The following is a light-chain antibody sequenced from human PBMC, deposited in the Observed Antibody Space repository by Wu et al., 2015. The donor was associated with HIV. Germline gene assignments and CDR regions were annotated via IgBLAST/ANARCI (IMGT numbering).Light chain of an antibody. J-gene: IGKJ5*01. CDR1: QDIFTY. Sequence: AIQLTQSPSSLSASIGDRVNITCRASQDIFTYLAWYQQTPGKAPRVLIYDASTLQSGVSPRFSGSGSGAHFTLTISGLQREDFAIYYCQQLNSSPLTFGQGSRLEIK. CDR3: QQLNSSPLT. CDR2: DAS. V-gene: IGKV1-13*02.